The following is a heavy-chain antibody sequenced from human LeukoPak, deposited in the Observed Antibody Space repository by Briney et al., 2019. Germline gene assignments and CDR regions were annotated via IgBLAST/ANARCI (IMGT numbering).Heavy chain of an antibody. J-gene: IGHJ4*02. D-gene: IGHD6-25*01. Sequence: GGSLRLSCAASGFIFSDYYMSWIRQTPGKGLEWISYISSDGSTMYYADSVKGRFTISRDNAKNSLSLQMNYLRVEGTAVYYCATSDDSAATYWGQGTLVTVSS. CDR2: ISSDGSTM. CDR3: ATSDDSAATY. V-gene: IGHV3-11*04. CDR1: GFIFSDYY.